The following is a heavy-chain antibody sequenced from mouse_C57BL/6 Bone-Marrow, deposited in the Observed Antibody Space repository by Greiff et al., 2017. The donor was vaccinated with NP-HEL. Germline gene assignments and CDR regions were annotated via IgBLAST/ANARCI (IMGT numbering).Heavy chain of an antibody. V-gene: IGHV1-59*01. CDR1: GYTFTSYW. CDR2: IDPSDSYT. CDR3: ARGRGRESAKDYGD. D-gene: IGHD1-1*01. Sequence: QVQLQQPGAELVRPGTSVKLSCKASGYTFTSYWMHWVKQRPGQGLEWIGVIDPSDSYTNYNQKFKGKATLTVDTSSSTAYMQLSSLTSEASAVFDCARGRGRESAKDYGDRGTGTTVT. J-gene: IGHJ1*03.